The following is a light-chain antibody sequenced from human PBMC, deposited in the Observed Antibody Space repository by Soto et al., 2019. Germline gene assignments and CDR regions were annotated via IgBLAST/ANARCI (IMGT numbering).Light chain of an antibody. CDR1: RSNIGTNY. Sequence: QSVLTQPPSVSAAPRQKVTISCSGSRSNIGTNYVAWYRHLPGTAPKLLIYDDDKRPSGIPDRFSGSKSGTSATLGITGLQTGDEADYYCGTWDASLGVGVFGGGTKVTVL. CDR2: DDD. CDR3: GTWDASLGVGV. V-gene: IGLV1-51*01. J-gene: IGLJ3*02.